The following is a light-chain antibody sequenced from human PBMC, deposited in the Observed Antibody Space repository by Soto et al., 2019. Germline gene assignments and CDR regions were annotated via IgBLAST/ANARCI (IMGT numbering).Light chain of an antibody. CDR3: QQYGSSPYT. V-gene: IGKV3-20*01. Sequence: EIVLTQSPGTLSMSPGERATLSCRASQSFSSSYLAWYQQKPGQAPRLLIYATSTRATGIPDRFSGSGSGTDFSLTISRLEPEDFAVYYCQQYGSSPYTFGLGTKVDIK. J-gene: IGKJ2*01. CDR2: ATS. CDR1: QSFSSSY.